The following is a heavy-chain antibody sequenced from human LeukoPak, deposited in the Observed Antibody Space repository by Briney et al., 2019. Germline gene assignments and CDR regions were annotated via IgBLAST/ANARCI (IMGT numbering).Heavy chain of an antibody. D-gene: IGHD2-15*01. Sequence: GGSLRLSCAASGFTFSSNSMNWVRQAPGKGLEWVAVISNDGSKKDYADSVKGRFTISRDNSKNTLYLQMNSLRAEDAAVYYCAKAPVTTCSGAYCYPFDYWGQGTLVTVSS. V-gene: IGHV3-30*18. CDR1: GFTFSSNS. J-gene: IGHJ4*02. CDR2: ISNDGSKK. CDR3: AKAPVTTCSGAYCYPFDY.